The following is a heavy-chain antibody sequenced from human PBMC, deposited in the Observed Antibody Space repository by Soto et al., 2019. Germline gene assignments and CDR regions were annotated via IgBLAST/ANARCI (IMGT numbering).Heavy chain of an antibody. D-gene: IGHD2-15*01. CDR3: ARVEDYYYYMDV. Sequence: PVKVSCKASGGTFSSSTISLVRQAPGQGLEWMGRIIPILGIANYAQKFQGRVTITADKSTSTAYMELSSLRSEDTAVYYCARVEDYYYYMDVWGKGTTVTVSS. CDR2: IIPILGIA. V-gene: IGHV1-69*02. J-gene: IGHJ6*03. CDR1: GGTFSSST.